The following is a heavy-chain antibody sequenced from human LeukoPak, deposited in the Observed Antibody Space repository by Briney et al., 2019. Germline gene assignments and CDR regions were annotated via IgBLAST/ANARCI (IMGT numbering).Heavy chain of an antibody. D-gene: IGHD3-10*01. CDR1: GGSISSNSYY. V-gene: IGHV4-39*07. J-gene: IGHJ3*02. Sequence: SETLSLTCTVSGGSISSNSYYWGWIRQPPGKGLEWIGSIYYSGSTYYNPSLKSRVTISVDTSKNQFSLKLSSVTAADTAVYYCARFRYGSGSYYNALDAFDIWGQGTMVTVSS. CDR3: ARFRYGSGSYYNALDAFDI. CDR2: IYYSGST.